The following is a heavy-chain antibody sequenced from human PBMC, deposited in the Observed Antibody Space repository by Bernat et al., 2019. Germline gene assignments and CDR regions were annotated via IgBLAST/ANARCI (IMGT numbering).Heavy chain of an antibody. CDR3: ARSFIAARSYFDY. CDR1: GFTFSSYS. D-gene: IGHD6-6*01. Sequence: EVQLVESGGGLVQPGGSLRLSCAASGFTFSSYSMNWVRQAPGKGLEWVSYISSSSSTIYYADSVKGRFTISRDNSKNTLYLQMNSLRAEDTAVYYCARSFIAARSYFDYWGQGTLVTVSS. J-gene: IGHJ4*02. CDR2: ISSSSSTI. V-gene: IGHV3-48*01.